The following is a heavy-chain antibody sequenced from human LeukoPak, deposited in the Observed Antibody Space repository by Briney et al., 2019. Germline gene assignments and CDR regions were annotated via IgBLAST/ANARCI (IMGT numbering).Heavy chain of an antibody. V-gene: IGHV4-59*08. CDR3: ARHSRDGPEDY. Sequence: SETLSLTCTVSGASISSFYWSWVRQPPGKGLEWIGFFYYSGSTYYNPSLKSRVTISVDTSKNQFSLKLSSVTAADTAVYYCARHSRDGPEDYWGQGTLVTVSS. CDR1: GASISSFY. D-gene: IGHD5-24*01. CDR2: FYYSGST. J-gene: IGHJ4*02.